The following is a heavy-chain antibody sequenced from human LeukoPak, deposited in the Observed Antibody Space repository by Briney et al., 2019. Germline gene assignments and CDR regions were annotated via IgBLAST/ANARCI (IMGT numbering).Heavy chain of an antibody. Sequence: SQTLSLTCTVSGGSISSGGYYWSWIRQHPGKGLEWIGYIYYSGSTYYNPSLKSRVTISVDTSKNQFSLKLSPVTAADTAVYYCARDRGCSSTSCYTDAFDIWGQGTMVTVSS. CDR3: ARDRGCSSTSCYTDAFDI. CDR1: GGSISSGGYY. CDR2: IYYSGST. V-gene: IGHV4-31*03. D-gene: IGHD2-2*02. J-gene: IGHJ3*02.